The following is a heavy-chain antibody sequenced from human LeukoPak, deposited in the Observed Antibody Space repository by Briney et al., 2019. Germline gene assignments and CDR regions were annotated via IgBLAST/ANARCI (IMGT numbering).Heavy chain of an antibody. D-gene: IGHD5-24*01. V-gene: IGHV1-18*01. Sequence: ASVKVSCKASGYTFTSYGISWVRQAPGQGLEWMGWISAYNGNTNYAQKLQGRVTMTTDTSTSTAYMELRSLGSDDTAVYYCARDTSQNGARGGLHAPEYYFDYWGQGTLVTVSS. CDR1: GYTFTSYG. CDR3: ARDTSQNGARGGLHAPEYYFDY. CDR2: ISAYNGNT. J-gene: IGHJ4*02.